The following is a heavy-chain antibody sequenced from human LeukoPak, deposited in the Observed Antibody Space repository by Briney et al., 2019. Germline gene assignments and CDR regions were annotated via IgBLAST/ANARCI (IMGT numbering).Heavy chain of an antibody. D-gene: IGHD2-2*01. J-gene: IGHJ4*02. Sequence: GSLRPFCAASGFTFSVYGMQWVRQAPGKGLEWVAIISYDGSNAYYGDSVKGRFTISRDNSKNTVYLQMNSLRAEDTAVYYCAKSLLPIVVVPAAMADWGQGTLVTVSS. CDR1: GFTFSVYG. CDR3: AKSLLPIVVVPAAMAD. V-gene: IGHV3-30*18. CDR2: ISYDGSNA.